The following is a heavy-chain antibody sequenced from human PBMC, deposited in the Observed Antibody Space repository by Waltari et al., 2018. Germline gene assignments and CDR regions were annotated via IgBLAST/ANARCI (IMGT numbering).Heavy chain of an antibody. D-gene: IGHD5-12*01. Sequence: EVQLVESGGGALQPGGSLRLSCAASGFTFRDYWMYWVRQGPGKGLLWVSRINRGGSTTTYADAVKGRFTISRGNAKNTLDLQMNSVRVEDSAVYFCVRGGSYGSMDYWGQGTLVSVSS. CDR1: GFTFRDYW. CDR3: VRGGSYGSMDY. V-gene: IGHV3-74*01. CDR2: INRGGSTT. J-gene: IGHJ4*02.